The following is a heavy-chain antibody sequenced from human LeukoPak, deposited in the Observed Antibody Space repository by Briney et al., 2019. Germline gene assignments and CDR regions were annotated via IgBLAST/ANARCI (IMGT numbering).Heavy chain of an antibody. CDR3: SVGFGEVSFASDI. D-gene: IGHD3-10*01. CDR1: GYSVANNW. J-gene: IGHJ3*02. V-gene: IGHV5-51*01. Sequence: PGQSLQLSSKGSGYSVANNWVAWVRQMPGKGLEWMGIIHPGDSDTRYRPSFQGQVTISADKSISTAYLQWSSLKASDTAMYCCSVGFGEVSFASDIRGQQTILVVSS. CDR2: IHPGDSDT.